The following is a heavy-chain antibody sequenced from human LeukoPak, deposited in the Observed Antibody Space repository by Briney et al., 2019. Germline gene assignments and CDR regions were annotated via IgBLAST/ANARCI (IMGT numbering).Heavy chain of an antibody. D-gene: IGHD3-22*01. Sequence: ASVKVSCRASGYTFTGYYMHWIRQAPGQGLEWIGWINPNSGRTNYAQKFRGRVTMTSDTPISTAYMDLSRLRSDDTALYYCARGTYYDSSAYSGVRLFDYWGQGTLVTVSS. V-gene: IGHV1-2*02. J-gene: IGHJ4*02. CDR2: INPNSGRT. CDR1: GYTFTGYY. CDR3: ARGTYYDSSAYSGVRLFDY.